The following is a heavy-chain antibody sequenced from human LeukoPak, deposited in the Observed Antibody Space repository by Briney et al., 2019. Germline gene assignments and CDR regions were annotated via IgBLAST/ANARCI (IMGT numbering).Heavy chain of an antibody. V-gene: IGHV3-30-3*01. CDR3: ARDGEIQYYYDSSGYYY. J-gene: IGHJ4*02. Sequence: GGSLRLSCAASGFTFSSYAMHWVRQAPGKGLGWVAVISYDGSNKYYADSVKGRFTISRDNSKNTLYLQMNSLRAEDTAVYYCARDGEIQYYYDSSGYYYWGQGTLVTVSS. CDR2: ISYDGSNK. D-gene: IGHD3-22*01. CDR1: GFTFSSYA.